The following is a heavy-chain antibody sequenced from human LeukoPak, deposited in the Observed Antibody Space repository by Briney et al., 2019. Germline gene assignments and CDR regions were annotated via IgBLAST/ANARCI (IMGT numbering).Heavy chain of an antibody. CDR1: GYSFTSYW. Sequence: GESLKISCKGSGYSFTSYWIGWVRQMPGKGLEWMGIIYPGDSNTRYSPSFQGQVTISADKSISTAYLQWSGLKASDTAMYYCARTSRDPYYYGSGPFDPWGQGTLVTVSS. V-gene: IGHV5-51*01. D-gene: IGHD3-10*01. J-gene: IGHJ5*02. CDR2: IYPGDSNT. CDR3: ARTSRDPYYYGSGPFDP.